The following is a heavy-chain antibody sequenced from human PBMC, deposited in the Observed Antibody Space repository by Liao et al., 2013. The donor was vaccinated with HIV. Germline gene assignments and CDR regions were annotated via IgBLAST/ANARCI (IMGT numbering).Heavy chain of an antibody. CDR3: ARRVGATPYNWFDP. V-gene: IGHV4-30-2*02. D-gene: IGHD1-26*01. CDR2: IYRSGST. CDR1: GDSISSESDS. J-gene: IGHJ5*02. Sequence: QLHLQESGSGVVKPSQTLSLTCSVSGDSISSESDSWSWIRQPPGKGPEWIGHIYRSGSTNYNPSLKSRVAISVDTSKNLFSLRLSSVTAADTAVYYCARRVGATPYNWFDPWGQGTLVTVSS.